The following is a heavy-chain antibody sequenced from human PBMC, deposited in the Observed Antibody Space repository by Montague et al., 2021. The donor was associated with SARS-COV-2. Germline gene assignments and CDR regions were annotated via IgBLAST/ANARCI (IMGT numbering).Heavy chain of an antibody. V-gene: IGHV4-34*01. CDR3: ARGHLSVSMIVVVFTSASYYFDY. J-gene: IGHJ4*02. D-gene: IGHD3-22*01. CDR2: IKQSGRT. CDR1: GGSFGDDH. Sequence: SDTLSLTSAVYGGSFGDDHWSWIRQPPGKGLEWIGDIKQSGRTNYNPSLKSRVTISVDTSKNQFSLKLTSVTAADTAVYFCARGHLSVSMIVVVFTSASYYFDYGGQGAQVTVSS.